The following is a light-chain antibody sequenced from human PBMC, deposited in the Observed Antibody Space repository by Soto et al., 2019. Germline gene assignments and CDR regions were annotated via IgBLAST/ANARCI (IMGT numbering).Light chain of an antibody. CDR2: YDN. CDR1: NIGGKS. CDR3: QVWDSSSDHPGV. V-gene: IGLV3-21*01. J-gene: IGLJ2*01. Sequence: SYELTQPPSVSVAPGKTASVTCGGDNIGGKSVHWYQQKPGQAPALLIYYDNGRPSGIPERFSGSNSGNTATLTISRVEVGDEADYYCQVWDSSSDHPGVFGGGTQLTVL.